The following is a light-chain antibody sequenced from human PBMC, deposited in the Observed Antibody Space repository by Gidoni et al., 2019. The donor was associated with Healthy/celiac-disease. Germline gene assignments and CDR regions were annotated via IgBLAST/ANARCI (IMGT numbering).Light chain of an antibody. CDR2: GAS. Sequence: EIVMTQSPATLSESPGERATLSCRASQSVSSNLAWYQQKPGQAPRLLIYGASTRATGSPAKFSGSGSGTEFTLTISSLQSEDFAVYDCQQYNNWPTWTCGQGTKVEIK. CDR3: QQYNNWPTWT. V-gene: IGKV3-15*01. CDR1: QSVSSN. J-gene: IGKJ1*01.